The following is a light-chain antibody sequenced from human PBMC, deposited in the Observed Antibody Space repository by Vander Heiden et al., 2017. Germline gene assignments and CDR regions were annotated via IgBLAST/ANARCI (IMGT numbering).Light chain of an antibody. J-gene: IGKJ2*01. Sequence: EIVLTQSPATLSLSLGERATLSCRASQSVSSYLAWYQQKPGQAPRLLIYDASNRATGIPARFSGSGSGTDFTLTISSLEPEDFAVYYCRQRSNWPYTFGQGTKLEIK. CDR3: RQRSNWPYT. CDR1: QSVSSY. CDR2: DAS. V-gene: IGKV3-11*01.